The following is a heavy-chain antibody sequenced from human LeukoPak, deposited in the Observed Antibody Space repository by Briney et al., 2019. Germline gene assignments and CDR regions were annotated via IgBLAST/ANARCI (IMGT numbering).Heavy chain of an antibody. CDR1: GGTFSSYA. V-gene: IGHV1-69*04. J-gene: IGHJ4*02. CDR2: IIPILGIA. D-gene: IGHD2-21*02. Sequence: GASVKVSCKASGGTFSSYAISWVRQAPGQGLEWMGRIIPILGIANYAQKFQGRVTITADKSTSTAYMELSSLRSEDTAVYYCARENDCGGDCPPFDWGQGTLVTVSS. CDR3: ARENDCGGDCPPFD.